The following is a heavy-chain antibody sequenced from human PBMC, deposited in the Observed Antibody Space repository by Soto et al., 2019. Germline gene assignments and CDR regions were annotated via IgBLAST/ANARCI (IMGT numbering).Heavy chain of an antibody. V-gene: IGHV4-59*01. J-gene: IGHJ6*02. D-gene: IGHD2-15*01. CDR3: ARDLLWQSGRAMDV. CDR2: IFYSGST. CDR1: GGSITTYY. Sequence: QVPLQESGPGLVKPSETLSLTCTVSGGSITTYYWSWIRQPPGKGLEWIGYIFYSGSTNYNPSLKSRVTISVDTSKNQFSLKVSSVTAADTAVYYCARDLLWQSGRAMDVWGQGTTVTVSS.